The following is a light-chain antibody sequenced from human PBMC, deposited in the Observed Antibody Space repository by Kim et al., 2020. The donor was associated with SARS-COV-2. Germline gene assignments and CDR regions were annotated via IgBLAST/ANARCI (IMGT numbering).Light chain of an antibody. V-gene: IGKV3-15*01. CDR3: QQYNNWPPIT. Sequence: PEERATLSCRASQSVSSNLAWYQQKPGQAPRLLIYGASTRATGIPARFSGSGSGTEFTLTNSSLQSEDFAVYYCQQYNNWPPITFGQGTRLEIK. CDR1: QSVSSN. CDR2: GAS. J-gene: IGKJ5*01.